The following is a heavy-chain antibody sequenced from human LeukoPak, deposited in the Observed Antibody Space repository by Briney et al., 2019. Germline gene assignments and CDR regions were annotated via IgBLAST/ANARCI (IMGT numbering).Heavy chain of an antibody. CDR1: GGSFSGYY. Sequence: PSETLSLTCAVYGGSFSGYYWSWIRQPPGKGLEWIGEINHSGSTNYNPSLKSRVTISADTSKNQFSLKLSSVTAADTAVYYCARGPRWLTSYYFDYWGQGTLVTVSS. V-gene: IGHV4-34*01. D-gene: IGHD6-19*01. CDR3: ARGPRWLTSYYFDY. J-gene: IGHJ4*02. CDR2: INHSGST.